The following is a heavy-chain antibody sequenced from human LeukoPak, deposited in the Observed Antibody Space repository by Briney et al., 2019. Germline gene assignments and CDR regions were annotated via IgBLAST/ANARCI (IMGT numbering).Heavy chain of an antibody. V-gene: IGHV3-69-1*01. CDR2: ISSSSYI. CDR1: GFTVSSNY. CDR3: ARGALFCGGDCSGSAFDI. Sequence: PGGSLRLSCAASGFTVSSNYMSWVRQAPGKGLEWVSSISSSSYIYYADSVKGRFTISRDNAKNSLYLQMNSLRAEDTAVYYCARGALFCGGDCSGSAFDIWGQGTMVTVSS. J-gene: IGHJ3*02. D-gene: IGHD2-21*02.